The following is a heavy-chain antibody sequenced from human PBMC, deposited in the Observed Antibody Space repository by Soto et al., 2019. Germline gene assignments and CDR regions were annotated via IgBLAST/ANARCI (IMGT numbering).Heavy chain of an antibody. CDR3: AKDQRVVPAAIYNY. Sequence: GGSLRLSCAASGFTFSSYALSWVRQAPGKGLAWVPAISGSGGSTYYADSVKGRFTMSRDNSKYTLYLQMNSLRAEDTAVYYFAKDQRVVPAAIYNYWGRGTLVTVSS. CDR2: ISGSGGST. V-gene: IGHV3-23*01. CDR1: GFTFSSYA. J-gene: IGHJ4*02. D-gene: IGHD2-2*01.